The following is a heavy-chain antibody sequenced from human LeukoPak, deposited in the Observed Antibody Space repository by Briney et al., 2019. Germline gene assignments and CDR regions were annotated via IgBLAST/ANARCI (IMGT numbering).Heavy chain of an antibody. D-gene: IGHD3-10*01. V-gene: IGHV3-30*02. J-gene: IGHJ6*02. CDR1: GFTFSRYD. CDR3: PKGGITMVRGRGTNYGMDV. CDR2: IRYDGSNK. Sequence: TGGSPRLSCAASGFTFSRYDMHWVRQVPGKGLEWVAFIRYDGSNKYYADSVKGRFTISRDNSKNTLYLQMNSLRAEDTAVYYCPKGGITMVRGRGTNYGMDVWGQGTTLTVSS.